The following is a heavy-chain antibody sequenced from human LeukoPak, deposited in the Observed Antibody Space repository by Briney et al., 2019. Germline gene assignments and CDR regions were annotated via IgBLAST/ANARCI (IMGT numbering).Heavy chain of an antibody. Sequence: PGGSLRLSCAASGFTFSTYWMTWVRQAPGKGLEWVAHISQDGSQESYVDSVRGRFTISRDNAKNSLYLQTNSLRVEDTAVYYCARATTIAPETLDSWGQGTLVTVSS. V-gene: IGHV3-7*01. CDR3: ARATTIAPETLDS. D-gene: IGHD4-11*01. CDR2: ISQDGSQE. CDR1: GFTFSTYW. J-gene: IGHJ4*02.